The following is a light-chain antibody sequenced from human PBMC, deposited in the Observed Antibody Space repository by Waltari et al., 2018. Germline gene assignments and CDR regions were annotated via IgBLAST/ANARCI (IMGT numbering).Light chain of an antibody. J-gene: IGKJ3*01. CDR1: QSISDY. CDR3: QQYINWPSFT. CDR2: AAS. Sequence: DVQLTQSPSSLSASVGDRVTITCRASQSISDYLNWYQVKPGKAPSLLIYAASSLQSGVPSRFSGRGSGTDFTLTISSLTSEDFAIYYCQQYINWPSFTFGPGTKVDIK. V-gene: IGKV1-39*01.